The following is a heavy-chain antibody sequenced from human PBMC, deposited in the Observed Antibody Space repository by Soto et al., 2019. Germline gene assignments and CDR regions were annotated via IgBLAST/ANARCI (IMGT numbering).Heavy chain of an antibody. CDR2: IKQDGSEK. D-gene: IGHD1-26*01. V-gene: IGHV3-7*01. CDR3: ATKGYSATDAFDI. CDR1: GFTFSSYW. J-gene: IGHJ3*02. Sequence: EVQLVESGGGLVQPGGSLRLSCAASGFTFSSYWMSWVRQAPGKGLEWVANIKQDGSEKYYMDSVKGRFTISRDNAKNSLYLQMNSLRAEDTAVYYCATKGYSATDAFDIWGQGTMVTVSS.